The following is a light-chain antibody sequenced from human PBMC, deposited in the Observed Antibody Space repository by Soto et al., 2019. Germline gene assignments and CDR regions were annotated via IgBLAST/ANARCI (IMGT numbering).Light chain of an antibody. V-gene: IGKV3-11*01. CDR2: DAS. CDR3: QQRSNWPPK. J-gene: IGKJ1*01. CDR1: QSVSSY. Sequence: EIVLTQSPATLSLSPGERATLSCRASQSVSSYLAWYQQKPGQAPRLLIYDASNRATGIPARFSGSGSGTDFTLPISRLEPEAFAVYYCQQRSNWPPKFGQGTKVEIK.